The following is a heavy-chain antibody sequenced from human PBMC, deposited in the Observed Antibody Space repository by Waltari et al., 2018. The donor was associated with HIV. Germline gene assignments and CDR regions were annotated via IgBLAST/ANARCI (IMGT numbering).Heavy chain of an antibody. CDR2: IYYSGST. CDR3: ARDPLLTGGRNGGMDV. CDR1: GGSVSSARSF. V-gene: IGHV4-61*01. J-gene: IGHJ6*02. Sequence: QVQLQESGPGLVKPSETLSLTCTVSGGSVSSARSFWSGIRQPPGKGLEWIGYIYYSGSTNYNPSLKSRVTISVDTSKNQFSLKLSSVTAADTAVYYCARDPLLTGGRNGGMDVWGQGTTVTVSS. D-gene: IGHD7-27*01.